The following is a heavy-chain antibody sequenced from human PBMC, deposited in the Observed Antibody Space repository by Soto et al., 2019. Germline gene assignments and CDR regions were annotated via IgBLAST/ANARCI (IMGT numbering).Heavy chain of an antibody. Sequence: QVQLVQSGAEVKKPGASVKVSCKASGYTFTDYYMHWVRQAPGQGLEWMGWINTNSGDTKYAQKFQGGVTMTRDTSIRTAYMELRRLRSDGSAVYYCARDRAPMITFGGVPGRGMDVWGQGTTVTVSS. CDR1: GYTFTDYY. CDR2: INTNSGDT. J-gene: IGHJ6*02. D-gene: IGHD3-16*01. CDR3: ARDRAPMITFGGVPGRGMDV. V-gene: IGHV1-2*02.